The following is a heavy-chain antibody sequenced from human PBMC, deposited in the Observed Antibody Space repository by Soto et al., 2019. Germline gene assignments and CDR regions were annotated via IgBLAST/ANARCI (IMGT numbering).Heavy chain of an antibody. CDR3: AKAKGCSGGSCYQFGPHVVDGYFDL. V-gene: IGHV3-23*01. J-gene: IGHJ2*01. D-gene: IGHD2-15*01. Sequence: EVQLLESGGGLVQPGGSLRLSCAASGFTFSSYAMSWVRQAPGKGREWVSAISGSGGSTYYADSVKGRFTIFTDNSQNTLYLQMNSLRAEATAVYYCAKAKGCSGGSCYQFGPHVVDGYFDLWGRGTLVTVSS. CDR1: GFTFSSYA. CDR2: ISGSGGST.